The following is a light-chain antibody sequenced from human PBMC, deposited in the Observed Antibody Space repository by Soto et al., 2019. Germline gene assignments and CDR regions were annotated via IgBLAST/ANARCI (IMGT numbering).Light chain of an antibody. CDR3: QQRRNWRPGYT. CDR2: DAS. CDR1: QSLSSY. Sequence: EIVLTQSPATLSLSPGERATLSCRASQSLSSYLAWYQQKPGQAPRLLIYDASNRATGIPARFSGSGSGTDFTLTLSSLEPEHFAVYYCQQRRNWRPGYTFGQGTKLEIK. J-gene: IGKJ2*01. V-gene: IGKV3-11*01.